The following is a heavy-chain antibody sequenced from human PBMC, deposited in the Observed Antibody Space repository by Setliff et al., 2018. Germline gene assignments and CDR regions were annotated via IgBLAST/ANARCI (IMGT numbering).Heavy chain of an antibody. V-gene: IGHV1-69*05. Sequence: ASVKVSCKASGDSFSNYAISWVRQAPGQGLEWMGWISPYYGSTDYARKFQGRVTIITDESTSTAYMQLSSLGSEDTAVYYCVREGVDSRSSTDYRYYMDVWGEGTTVTVSS. D-gene: IGHD3-22*01. CDR2: ISPYYGST. J-gene: IGHJ6*03. CDR1: GDSFSNYA. CDR3: VREGVDSRSSTDYRYYMDV.